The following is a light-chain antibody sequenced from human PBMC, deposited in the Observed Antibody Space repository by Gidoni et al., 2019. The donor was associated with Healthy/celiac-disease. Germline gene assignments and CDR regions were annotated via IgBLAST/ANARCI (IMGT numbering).Light chain of an antibody. CDR2: WAS. V-gene: IGKV4-1*01. J-gene: IGKJ2*01. Sequence: ERATINCKSSQSVLYSSNNKNYLAWYQQKPGQPPKLLIYWASTRESGVPDRFSGSGSGTDFTLTISSLQAEDVAVSYCQQYYSTPYTFGQGTKLEIK. CDR1: QSVLYSSNNKNY. CDR3: QQYYSTPYT.